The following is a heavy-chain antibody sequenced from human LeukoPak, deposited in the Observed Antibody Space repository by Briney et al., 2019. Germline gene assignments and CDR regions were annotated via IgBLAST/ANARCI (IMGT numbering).Heavy chain of an antibody. Sequence: GGSLRLSCEASGFTFSNFAMNWVRQAPGKGLQGISFISSGGTTISYAESVRGRFTISRDNARNSLFLQMNSLRVEDTAVYYCARDLMPYVDPEYFDHWGQGTLVTVSS. V-gene: IGHV3-48*03. CDR2: ISSGGTTI. CDR1: GFTFSNFA. CDR3: ARDLMPYVDPEYFDH. J-gene: IGHJ4*02. D-gene: IGHD3-9*01.